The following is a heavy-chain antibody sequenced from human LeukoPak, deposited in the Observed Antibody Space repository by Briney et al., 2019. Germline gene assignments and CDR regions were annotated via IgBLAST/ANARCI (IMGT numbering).Heavy chain of an antibody. CDR1: GFTFSSYE. D-gene: IGHD3-9*01. Sequence: GGSLRLSCAASGFTFSSYEMNWVRRAPGKGLEWVSYISSSGGTIYYADSVKGRFTISRDNAKNSLYLQMNSLRAEDTAIYYCARGAPSGILSSPFDYWGQGTLVTVSS. J-gene: IGHJ4*02. CDR3: ARGAPSGILSSPFDY. CDR2: ISSSGGTI. V-gene: IGHV3-48*03.